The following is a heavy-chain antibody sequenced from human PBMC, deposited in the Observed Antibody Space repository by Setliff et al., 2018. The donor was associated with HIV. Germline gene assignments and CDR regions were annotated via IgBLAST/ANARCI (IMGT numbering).Heavy chain of an antibody. CDR1: GFTFSRYA. D-gene: IGHD7-27*01. CDR3: AKDRWGGKPYYFDY. J-gene: IGHJ4*02. V-gene: IGHV3-23*01. Sequence: GGSLRLSCAASGFTFSRYAMTWVRQAPGKGLEWVSVISGSGGSTYYAGSVKGRFTISRDNSKNTLYLQMNSLRAEDTAVYYCAKDRWGGKPYYFDYWGQGTLVTVSS. CDR2: ISGSGGST.